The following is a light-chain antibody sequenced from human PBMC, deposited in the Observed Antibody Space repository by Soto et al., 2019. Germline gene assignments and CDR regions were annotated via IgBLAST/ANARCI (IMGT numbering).Light chain of an antibody. CDR1: SSDVGAYNY. Sequence: QSVLTQPASVSGSPGQSITISCTGTSSDVGAYNYASWYQQYPGEAPKVIIYDVSHRPAGVSNRFSGSKSGNTASLTISGLQTQDEADYYCSSYTSATTYVFGTGTKVTFL. V-gene: IGLV2-14*01. J-gene: IGLJ1*01. CDR3: SSYTSATTYV. CDR2: DVS.